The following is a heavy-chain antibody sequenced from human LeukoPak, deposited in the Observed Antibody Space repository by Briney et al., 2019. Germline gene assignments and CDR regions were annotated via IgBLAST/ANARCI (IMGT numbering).Heavy chain of an antibody. CDR3: ARELLAVVPAALFDP. V-gene: IGHV4-4*07. CDR2: IYTSGST. D-gene: IGHD2-2*01. Sequence: SETLSLTCTVSGGSISSYYWSWIRQPAGKGLEWIGRIYTSGSTNYNPSLKSRVTMSVDTSKNQFSLKLSSVTAADTAVYYCARELLAVVPAALFDPWGQGTLVTVSS. CDR1: GGSISSYY. J-gene: IGHJ5*02.